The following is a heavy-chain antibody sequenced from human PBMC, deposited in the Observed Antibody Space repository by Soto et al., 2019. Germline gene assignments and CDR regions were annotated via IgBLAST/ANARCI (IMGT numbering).Heavy chain of an antibody. J-gene: IGHJ4*02. CDR1: GYTFTSYD. Sequence: QVQLVQSGAEVKKPGASVKVSCKASGYTFTSYDIHWVRQATGQGREWMGWRNPNSGKTGYAQKFQGRVTMTRNTSISKAYMELSGLRSEDTAVYYCEREKSSSSFDYWGQGTLVTVSS. D-gene: IGHD6-6*01. CDR3: EREKSSSSFDY. CDR2: RNPNSGKT. V-gene: IGHV1-8*01.